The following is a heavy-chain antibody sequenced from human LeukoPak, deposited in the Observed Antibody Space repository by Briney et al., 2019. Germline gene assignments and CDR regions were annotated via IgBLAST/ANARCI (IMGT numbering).Heavy chain of an antibody. CDR1: GGSISSYY. J-gene: IGHJ2*01. Sequence: SETLSLTCTVSGGSISSYYWSWMRQPPGKGLEWIGYIYYSGSTNYNPSLKSRVTISVDTSKNQFSLKLSSVTAADTAVYYCARQGGGFWYFDLWGRGTLVTVSS. V-gene: IGHV4-59*08. D-gene: IGHD6-25*01. CDR3: ARQGGGFWYFDL. CDR2: IYYSGST.